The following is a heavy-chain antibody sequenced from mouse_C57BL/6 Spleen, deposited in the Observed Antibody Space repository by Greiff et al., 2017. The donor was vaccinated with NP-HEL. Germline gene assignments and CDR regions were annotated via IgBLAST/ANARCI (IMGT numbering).Heavy chain of an antibody. J-gene: IGHJ4*01. CDR2: ISSGGSYT. Sequence: EVKLVESGGDLVKPGGSLKLSCAASGFTFSSYGMSWVRQTPDKRLEWVATISSGGSYTYYPDSVKGRFTISRDNAKNTLYLQMSSLKSEDKAMYYCARPLYGNYVTYAMDYWGQGTSVTVSS. D-gene: IGHD2-1*01. CDR3: ARPLYGNYVTYAMDY. CDR1: GFTFSSYG. V-gene: IGHV5-6*01.